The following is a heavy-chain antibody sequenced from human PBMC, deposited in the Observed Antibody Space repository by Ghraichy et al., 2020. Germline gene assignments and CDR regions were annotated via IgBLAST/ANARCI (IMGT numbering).Heavy chain of an antibody. CDR1: GGTFSRYA. CDR2: IIPMFGTA. V-gene: IGHV1-69*13. Sequence: SVKVSCKASGGTFSRYAISWVRQAPGQGLEWMGGIIPMFGTANYAQKFQGRVTITADESTSTAYMELSSLRSEDTAVYYCARDINDFWSGYFDYWGQGTLVTVSS. CDR3: ARDINDFWSGYFDY. J-gene: IGHJ4*02. D-gene: IGHD3-3*01.